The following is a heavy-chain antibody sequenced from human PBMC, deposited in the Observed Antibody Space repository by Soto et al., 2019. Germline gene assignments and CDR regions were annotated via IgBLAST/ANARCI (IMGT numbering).Heavy chain of an antibody. CDR1: GGSFSGYY. V-gene: IGHV4-34*01. CDR2: INHSGST. J-gene: IGHJ4*02. Sequence: SETLSLTCAVYGGSFSGYYWSWIRQPPGKGLEWIGEINHSGSTNYNPSLKSRVTISVDTSKNQFSLKLSSVTAADTAVYYCAGHTIAAAGRELSDYWGQGTLVTVSS. D-gene: IGHD6-13*01. CDR3: AGHTIAAAGRELSDY.